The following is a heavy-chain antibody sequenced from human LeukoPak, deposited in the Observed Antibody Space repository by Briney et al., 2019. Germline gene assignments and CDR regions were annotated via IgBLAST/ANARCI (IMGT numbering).Heavy chain of an antibody. CDR1: GITFRSYW. CDR2: IDRDGNVK. Sequence: EGPLRLSCAASGITFRSYWMTWVRQTAGKGLEFVANIDRDGNVKNYVGSVKGRFTISRDNAKNSLYLQMNSLRVDDTAMYYCARDPGSSSFDYWGQGSLVTVSS. CDR3: ARDPGSSSFDY. V-gene: IGHV3-7*01. J-gene: IGHJ4*02. D-gene: IGHD1-14*01.